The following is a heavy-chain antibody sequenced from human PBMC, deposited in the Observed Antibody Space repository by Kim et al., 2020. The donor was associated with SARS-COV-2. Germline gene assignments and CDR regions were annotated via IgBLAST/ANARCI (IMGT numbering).Heavy chain of an antibody. V-gene: IGHV3-23*01. Sequence: GGSLRLSCAASGFTFSSYAMSWVRQAPGKGLEWVSAISGSGGSTYYADSVKGRFTISRDNSKNTLYLQMNSLRAEDTAVYYCAKEGWDRITMIVVVNDEYFQHWGQGTLVTVSS. CDR3: AKEGWDRITMIVVVNDEYFQH. D-gene: IGHD3-22*01. CDR2: ISGSGGST. CDR1: GFTFSSYA. J-gene: IGHJ1*01.